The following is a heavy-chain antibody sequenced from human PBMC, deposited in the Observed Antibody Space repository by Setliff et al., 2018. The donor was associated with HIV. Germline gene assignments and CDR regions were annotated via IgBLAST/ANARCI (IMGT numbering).Heavy chain of an antibody. Sequence: ASVKVSCKASEYTFTGYYIHWVRQAPGQGLEWMGRISPNSGGTKYAQKLQGRVTMTRDTSISTAYMDLSRLRSDDTAVYYCASKVYCTNGVCLDAFDIWGQGTMVTVSS. J-gene: IGHJ3*02. CDR1: EYTFTGYY. CDR2: ISPNSGGT. CDR3: ASKVYCTNGVCLDAFDI. D-gene: IGHD2-8*01. V-gene: IGHV1-2*06.